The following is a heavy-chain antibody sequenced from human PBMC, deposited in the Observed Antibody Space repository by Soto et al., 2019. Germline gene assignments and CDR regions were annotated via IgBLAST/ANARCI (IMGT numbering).Heavy chain of an antibody. J-gene: IGHJ2*01. CDR2: INHSGST. V-gene: IGHV4-34*01. CDR3: ARPSSSWYWYFDL. CDR1: GGSFSGYY. D-gene: IGHD6-13*01. Sequence: SETLSLTCAVYGGSFSGYYWSWIRQPPGKGLEWIGEINHSGSTNYNPSLKSRVTISVDTPKNQFSLKLSSVTAADTAVYYCARPSSSWYWYFDLWGRGTLVTVSS.